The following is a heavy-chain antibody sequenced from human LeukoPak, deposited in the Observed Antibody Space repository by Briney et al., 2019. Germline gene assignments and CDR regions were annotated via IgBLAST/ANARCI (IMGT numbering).Heavy chain of an antibody. D-gene: IGHD3-22*01. CDR1: GYTFTSYY. CDR3: ARGPYYDSSGYDWFDP. Sequence: GASVKVSCKASGYTFTSYYIHWVRQAPGQGLEWMGVTNPSGGSTSYAQKFQGRVTMTRDTSTSTVYMELSSLRSEDTAVYYCARGPYYDSSGYDWFDPWGQGTLVTVSS. CDR2: TNPSGGST. V-gene: IGHV1-46*01. J-gene: IGHJ5*02.